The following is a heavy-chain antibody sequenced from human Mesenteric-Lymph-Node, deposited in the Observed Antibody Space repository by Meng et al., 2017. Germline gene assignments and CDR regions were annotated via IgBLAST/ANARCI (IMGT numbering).Heavy chain of an antibody. D-gene: IGHD5-18*01. Sequence: GESLKISCAASGSTFSNYPMTWVRQAPGKGLEWVSTISSGGDRKYYADSVRGRLTISRDNSKNTVSLQMNSLKAEDTAVYYCATETEYSYGPYYFDYWGQGTLVTVSS. CDR3: ATETEYSYGPYYFDY. V-gene: IGHV3-23*01. CDR2: ISSGGDRK. CDR1: GSTFSNYP. J-gene: IGHJ4*02.